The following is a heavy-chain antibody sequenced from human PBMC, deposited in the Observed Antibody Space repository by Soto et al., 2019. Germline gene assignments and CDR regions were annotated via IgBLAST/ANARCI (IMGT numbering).Heavy chain of an antibody. V-gene: IGHV3-23*01. D-gene: IGHD3-3*01. J-gene: IGHJ4*02. CDR2: TSGSGDTT. CDR3: AKDLESVVADYLDY. CDR1: GFTVSSYG. Sequence: GRCLRLSWAASGFTVSSYGMSWVRQAAGKGMEWVSETSGSGDTTHYAHSGKGRSTDSRDNSKNTLYLQMNSLRTEDAGVYYGAKDLESVVADYLDYWGKGTLVTVSS.